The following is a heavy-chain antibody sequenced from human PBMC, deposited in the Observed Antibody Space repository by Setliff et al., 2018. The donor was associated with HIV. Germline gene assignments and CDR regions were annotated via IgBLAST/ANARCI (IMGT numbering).Heavy chain of an antibody. Sequence: PSETLSLTCTVSGGSISSYYWNWIRQPPGKGLEWIGYIYYSGSTNYNPSLKSRVTISVDTSKNQFSLKLTSVTAADTAVYYCASRDTSRYFDDYWGQGTLVTVSS. D-gene: IGHD3-22*01. CDR1: GGSISSYY. J-gene: IGHJ4*02. CDR2: IYYSGST. V-gene: IGHV4-59*08. CDR3: ASRDTSRYFDDY.